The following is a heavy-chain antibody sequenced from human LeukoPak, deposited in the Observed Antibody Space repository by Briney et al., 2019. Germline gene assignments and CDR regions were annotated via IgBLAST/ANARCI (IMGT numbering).Heavy chain of an antibody. CDR1: GFTFSSYG. D-gene: IGHD3-22*01. Sequence: GGSLRLSCAASGFTFSSYGMHWVRQAPGKGLEWVAVIWYDGSNKYYADSVKGRFTISRDNSKNTLYLQMNSLSAEDTAVYYCARDPYYYDSSGYYLDYWGQGTLVTVSS. V-gene: IGHV3-33*01. J-gene: IGHJ4*02. CDR3: ARDPYYYDSSGYYLDY. CDR2: IWYDGSNK.